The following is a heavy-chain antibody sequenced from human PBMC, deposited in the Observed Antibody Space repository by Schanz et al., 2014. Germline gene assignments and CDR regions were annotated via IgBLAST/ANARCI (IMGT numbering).Heavy chain of an antibody. CDR3: ARPRFDYGEVDY. J-gene: IGHJ4*02. CDR2: ICSSGNTI. Sequence: EVQLLESGGGLVRPGGLLRLSCAASGFTFSNYAMSWVRQAPGKGLEWGSYICSSGNTIYYADSVKGRFTISRDNARNSLYLHMNTLGAEDTAVYYCARPRFDYGEVDYWGQGTLVTVSS. V-gene: IGHV3-48*01. D-gene: IGHD4-17*01. CDR1: GFTFSNYA.